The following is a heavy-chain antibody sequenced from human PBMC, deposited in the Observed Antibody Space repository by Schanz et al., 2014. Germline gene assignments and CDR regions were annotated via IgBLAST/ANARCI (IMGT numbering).Heavy chain of an antibody. J-gene: IGHJ3*02. CDR1: GFNFGDYY. D-gene: IGHD3-3*01. CDR2: INPDGSGK. Sequence: DVQLVESGGGLVQSGGSLRLSCAASGFNFGDYYMTWVRQAPGKGLESVAKINPDGSGKYYVVSVEGRFTISRDNAKNSMYLEMNSLRAEDTAVFYCARVGGTYYDFWSGVPPTVMHDGFDIWGQGTMVTVSS. CDR3: ARVGGTYYDFWSGVPPTVMHDGFDI. V-gene: IGHV3-7*01.